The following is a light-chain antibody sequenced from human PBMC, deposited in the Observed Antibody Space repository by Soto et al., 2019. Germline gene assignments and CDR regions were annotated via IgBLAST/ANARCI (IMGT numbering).Light chain of an antibody. V-gene: IGLV3-1*01. CDR3: QAWDSSTVV. Sequence: SCELTQPPSVSVSPGQTASITCAGDKLGDKYACWYQQKPGQSPVLVIYQDSKRPSGIPERFSGSNSGNTATLTISGTQAMDEADYYCQAWDSSTVVFGGGTKVTLL. J-gene: IGLJ2*01. CDR2: QDS. CDR1: KLGDKY.